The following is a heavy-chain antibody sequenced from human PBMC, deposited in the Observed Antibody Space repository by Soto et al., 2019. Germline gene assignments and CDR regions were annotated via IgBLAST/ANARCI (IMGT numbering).Heavy chain of an antibody. CDR1: GGSISSGGYY. Sequence: SVTLSLTCTVSGGSISSGGYYWSWIRQHPGKVLEWTGYIYYSGSTYYNPSLKSRVTISVDTSKNHFSLKLSSVTSADTAVYYCARESEQLGSIDYWGQGTLVTVSS. D-gene: IGHD6-13*01. J-gene: IGHJ4*02. CDR3: ARESEQLGSIDY. V-gene: IGHV4-31*03. CDR2: IYYSGST.